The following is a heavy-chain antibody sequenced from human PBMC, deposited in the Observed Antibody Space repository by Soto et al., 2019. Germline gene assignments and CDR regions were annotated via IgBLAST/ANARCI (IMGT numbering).Heavy chain of an antibody. CDR2: VFYSGSD. Sequence: QVQLQESGPGLVKPSETLSLTCTVSGGSVSSGNHYWSWIRQPPGKELEFIAYVFYSGSDNYNPSLKSPATTSSDTSKNQFSLTLRSVTAADTAVYYCARGRGYGYGIDYWGQGALVTVSS. V-gene: IGHV4-61*01. CDR1: GGSVSSGNHY. CDR3: ARGRGYGYGIDY. D-gene: IGHD5-18*01. J-gene: IGHJ4*02.